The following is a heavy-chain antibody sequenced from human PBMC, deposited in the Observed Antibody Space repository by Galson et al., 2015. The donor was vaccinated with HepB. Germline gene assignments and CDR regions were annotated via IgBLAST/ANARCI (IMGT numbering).Heavy chain of an antibody. CDR3: AREGATIPHFDY. J-gene: IGHJ4*02. D-gene: IGHD1-26*01. V-gene: IGHV3-30*04. CDR1: GFTFSSYA. CDR2: ISYDGSNK. Sequence: SLRLSCAASGFTFSSYAMHWVRQAPGKGLEWVAVISYDGSNKYYADSVKGRFTISRDNSKNTLYLQMNSLRAEDTAVYYCAREGATIPHFDYWGQGTLVTVSS.